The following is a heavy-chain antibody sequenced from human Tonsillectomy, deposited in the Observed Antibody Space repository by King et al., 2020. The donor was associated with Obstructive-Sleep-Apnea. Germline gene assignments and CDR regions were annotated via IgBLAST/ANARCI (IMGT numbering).Heavy chain of an antibody. CDR2: ISWNSGNI. J-gene: IGHJ6*02. D-gene: IGHD5-18*01. CDR1: GFTFEAYA. V-gene: IGHV3-9*01. Sequence: VQLVESGGGLVPPGRSLRLSCAVSGFTFEAYAMHWVRQAPGKGLEWVSGISWNSGNIGYADSGKGRFTISRDNAKNSLYLQMNSLRTDDTALYYCAKDIRLHYYFGMDVWGQGTTVTVSS. CDR3: AKDIRLHYYFGMDV.